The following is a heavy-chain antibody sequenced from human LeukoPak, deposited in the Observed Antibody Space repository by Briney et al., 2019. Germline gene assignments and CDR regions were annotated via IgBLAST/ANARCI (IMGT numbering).Heavy chain of an antibody. CDR2: INHSGST. V-gene: IGHV4-34*01. CDR3: ARGIGSYPGGY. D-gene: IGHD1-26*01. Sequence: SETLSLTCAVYGGSFSGYYWSWIRQPPGKGLEWIGEINHSGSTNYNPSLKSRVTISVDTSKNQFSLKLSSVTAADMAVYYCARGIGSYPGGYWGQGTLVTVSS. J-gene: IGHJ4*02. CDR1: GGSFSGYY.